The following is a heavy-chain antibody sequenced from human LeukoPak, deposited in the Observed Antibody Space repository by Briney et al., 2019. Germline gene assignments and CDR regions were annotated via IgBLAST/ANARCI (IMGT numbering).Heavy chain of an antibody. CDR1: GSNFTTYW. CDR2: IYPGDSDT. D-gene: IGHD2-21*02. V-gene: IGHV5-51*03. Sequence: KPGASLKISCQGSGSNFTTYWIGWVRQLPGKGLEWMAMIYPGDSDTRYSPSFQGQVTISADKSIRTSYLQWSSLRASDTAMYYCARLGPPNCGGDCYSDYWGQGTLSTVSS. J-gene: IGHJ4*02. CDR3: ARLGPPNCGGDCYSDY.